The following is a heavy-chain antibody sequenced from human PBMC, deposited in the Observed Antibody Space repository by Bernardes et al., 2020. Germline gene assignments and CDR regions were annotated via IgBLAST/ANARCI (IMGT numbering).Heavy chain of an antibody. CDR1: GGSVSSGSYY. Sequence: SETLSLTCTVSGGSVSSGSYYWSWIRQPPGKGLEWIGYIYYSGSTNYNPSLKSRVTISVDTSKNQFSLKLSSVTAADTAVYYCAREQQLAPGGLYYFDYWGQGTLVTVSS. J-gene: IGHJ4*02. CDR2: IYYSGST. D-gene: IGHD6-13*01. CDR3: AREQQLAPGGLYYFDY. V-gene: IGHV4-61*01.